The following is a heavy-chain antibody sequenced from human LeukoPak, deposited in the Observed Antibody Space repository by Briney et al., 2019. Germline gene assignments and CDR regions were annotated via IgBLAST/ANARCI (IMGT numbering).Heavy chain of an antibody. Sequence: GGSLRLSCAASGFSFSDSLMSWIRQAPGKGVEWISYISSTSSYTNYADSVKGRFTISRDNAKNSLYLQMNSLRAEDTAVYYCARDRAALDRWGQGTLVTVSS. V-gene: IGHV3-11*05. CDR1: GFSFSDSL. CDR3: ARDRAALDR. D-gene: IGHD6-13*01. CDR2: ISSTSSYT. J-gene: IGHJ5*02.